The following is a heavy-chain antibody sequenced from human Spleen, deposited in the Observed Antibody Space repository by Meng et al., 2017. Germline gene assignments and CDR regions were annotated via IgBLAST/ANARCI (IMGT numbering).Heavy chain of an antibody. CDR2: ISGDGGYS. Sequence: EVQLVESGGGVVKPGGYLSLSCAASGFTFSNAWMSWVRQAPGKGLEWVSAISGDGGYSYYTDSVKGRFTISRDNSKNTLYLQMNSLRAEDTAIYYCVRQMSHTVVVSAATSFDSWGQGSLVTVSS. V-gene: IGHV3-23*04. D-gene: IGHD2-15*01. CDR1: GFTFSNAW. CDR3: VRQMSHTVVVSAATSFDS. J-gene: IGHJ4*02.